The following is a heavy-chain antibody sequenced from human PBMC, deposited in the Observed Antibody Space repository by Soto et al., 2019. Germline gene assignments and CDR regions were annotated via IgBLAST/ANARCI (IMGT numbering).Heavy chain of an antibody. D-gene: IGHD2-8*01. CDR3: ARGVLTDY. Sequence: PSETLSLTCAVYGGSFSGYYWSWIRQPPGKGLEWIGEINHSGSTNYNPSLKSRVTISVDTSKNQFSLKLSSVTAADTAVYYCARGVLTDYWGQGTLVTVSS. J-gene: IGHJ4*02. CDR1: GGSFSGYY. CDR2: INHSGST. V-gene: IGHV4-34*01.